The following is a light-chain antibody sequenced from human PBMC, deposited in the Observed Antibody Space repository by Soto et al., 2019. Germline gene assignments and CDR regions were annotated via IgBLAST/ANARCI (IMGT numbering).Light chain of an antibody. V-gene: IGKV3-20*01. CDR2: AAS. Sequence: EIVLTQSPGTLSLSPGERATLSCRASQSVRNNYLAWYQQKPGQAPCVLIYAASSRATGIPDRFSGSASGTDFTLSISSLEPEDFAVYYCQQYGSSPYTFGQGTKLEI. CDR3: QQYGSSPYT. J-gene: IGKJ2*01. CDR1: QSVRNNY.